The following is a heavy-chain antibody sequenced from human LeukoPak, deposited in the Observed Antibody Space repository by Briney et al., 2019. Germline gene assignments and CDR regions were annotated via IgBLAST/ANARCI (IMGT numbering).Heavy chain of an antibody. J-gene: IGHJ4*02. CDR1: GFTFSSYA. V-gene: IGHV3-30-3*01. Sequence: GGSLGLSCAASGFTFSSYAMHWVRQAPGKGLEWVAVISYDGSNKYYADSVKGRFTISRDNSKNTLYLQMNSLRAEDTAVYYCARVNKIVVPAAINYWGQGTLVTVSS. CDR2: ISYDGSNK. D-gene: IGHD2-2*01. CDR3: ARVNKIVVPAAINY.